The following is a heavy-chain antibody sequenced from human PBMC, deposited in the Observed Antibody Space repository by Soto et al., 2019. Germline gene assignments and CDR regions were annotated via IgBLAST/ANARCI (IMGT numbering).Heavy chain of an antibody. CDR2: ISYDGSNK. CDR3: TRDAGANYGYGMDV. CDR1: GFTFSSYA. D-gene: IGHD3-16*01. Sequence: QVQLVESGGGVVQPGRSLRLSCAASGFTFSSYAMHWVRQAPGKGLEWVAVISYDGSNKYYADSVKGRFTISRDNSKNTLYLQMNSLRAEDRAVYYCTRDAGANYGYGMDVWGQGTTVTVSS. J-gene: IGHJ6*02. V-gene: IGHV3-30-3*01.